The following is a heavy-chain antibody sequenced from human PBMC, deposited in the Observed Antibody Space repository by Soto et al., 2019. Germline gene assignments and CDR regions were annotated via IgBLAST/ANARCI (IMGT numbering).Heavy chain of an antibody. V-gene: IGHV1-46*01. Sequence: QVQMVQSGAEVKQPGASVKISCKTSGYTFTTYYVHWVRQAPGQGLEWMGIIRPHDGSTAYAQKFQGRVTMTRDTPTTTAYMELSSLRSDDTAVYYCARVEEHAADERDWGQGALVTVSS. J-gene: IGHJ1*01. CDR2: IRPHDGST. D-gene: IGHD2-15*01. CDR3: ARVEEHAADERD. CDR1: GYTFTTYY.